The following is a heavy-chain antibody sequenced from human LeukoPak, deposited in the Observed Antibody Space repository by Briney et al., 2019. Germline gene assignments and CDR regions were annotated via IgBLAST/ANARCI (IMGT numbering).Heavy chain of an antibody. Sequence: SETLSLTCTVSGYSISGGYYWGWIRQPPGKGLEWIGSIYHSGSTYYNPSLKSRVTISVDTSKNQFSLKLSSVTAADTAVYYCARLRAVSGYLNWFDPWGQGTLVTVSS. V-gene: IGHV4-38-2*02. CDR2: IYHSGST. J-gene: IGHJ5*02. CDR1: GYSISGGYY. D-gene: IGHD3-22*01. CDR3: ARLRAVSGYLNWFDP.